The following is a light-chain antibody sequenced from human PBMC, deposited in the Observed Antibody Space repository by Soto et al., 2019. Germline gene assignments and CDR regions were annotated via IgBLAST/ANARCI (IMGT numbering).Light chain of an antibody. V-gene: IGKV3-20*01. Sequence: EIVMTQSPDILSVSPGERATLSCRASQSVSSNLAWYQQKPGQSPRLLIYDASNRATGIPARFSGSGSGTDFTLTISSLEPEDFAVYYCQQYGSSPWTFGQGTKVDI. CDR1: QSVSSN. CDR2: DAS. J-gene: IGKJ1*01. CDR3: QQYGSSPWT.